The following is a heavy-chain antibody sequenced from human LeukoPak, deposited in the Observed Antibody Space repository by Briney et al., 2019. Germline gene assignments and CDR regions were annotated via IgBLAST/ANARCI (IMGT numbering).Heavy chain of an antibody. J-gene: IGHJ4*02. CDR2: IKSKTDGGTP. D-gene: IGHD3-10*01. Sequence: PGGSLRLSCAASGFTFSNAWMSWVRQAPGKGLEWVGRIKSKTDGGTPDYAQRVKGRFTIATDDSNNSLYLQINSLKPEDTDVYYCTTYSPYLWFGELYQECDYWGQGTLVSVSS. CDR1: GFTFSNAW. CDR3: TTYSPYLWFGELYQECDY. V-gene: IGHV3-15*01.